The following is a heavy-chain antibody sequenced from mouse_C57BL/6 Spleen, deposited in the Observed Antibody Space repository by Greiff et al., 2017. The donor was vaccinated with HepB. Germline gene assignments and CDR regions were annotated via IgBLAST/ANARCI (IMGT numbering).Heavy chain of an antibody. V-gene: IGHV1-52*01. Sequence: QVQLQQPGAELVRPGSSVKLSCKASGYTFTSYWMHWVKQRPIQGLEWIGNIDPSDSEPHYNQKFKDKATLTVDKSSSTAYMQLRSLTSEDSAVYDCARAPITTVVARYYFDYWGQGTTLTVSS. D-gene: IGHD1-1*01. J-gene: IGHJ2*01. CDR3: ARAPITTVVARYYFDY. CDR1: GYTFTSYW. CDR2: IDPSDSEP.